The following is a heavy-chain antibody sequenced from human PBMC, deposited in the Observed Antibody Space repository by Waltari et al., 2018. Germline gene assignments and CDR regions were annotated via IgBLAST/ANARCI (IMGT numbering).Heavy chain of an antibody. CDR1: GGSISSGSYS. D-gene: IGHD5-18*01. CDR2: IYTSGST. J-gene: IGHJ3*02. V-gene: IGHV4-61*02. Sequence: VQLQESGPGLVKPSQTLSLPCTVSGGSISSGSYSWSWIRQPAGKGLEWIGRIYTSGSTNYNPSLKSRVTISVDTSKNQFSLKLSSVTAADTAVYYCARARRIQLWFAAFDIWGQGTMVTVSS. CDR3: ARARRIQLWFAAFDI.